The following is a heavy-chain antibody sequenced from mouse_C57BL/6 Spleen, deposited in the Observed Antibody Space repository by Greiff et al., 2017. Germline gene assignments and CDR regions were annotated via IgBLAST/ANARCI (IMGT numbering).Heavy chain of an antibody. CDR1: GYAFSSSW. CDR2: IYPGDGDP. Sequence: QVQLKQSGPELVKPGASVKISCKASGYAFSSSWMNWVKQRPGKGLEWIGRIYPGDGDPTYNGKFKGTATLPADKSSSTAYMQLSSLASEDSAVYLCAREGGGTFAYWGQGTLVTVSA. D-gene: IGHD4-1*01. V-gene: IGHV1-82*01. J-gene: IGHJ3*01. CDR3: AREGGGTFAY.